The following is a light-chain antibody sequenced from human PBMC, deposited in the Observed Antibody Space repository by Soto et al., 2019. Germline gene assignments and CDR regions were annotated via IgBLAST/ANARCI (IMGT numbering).Light chain of an antibody. Sequence: EVVMTHSPATLSVSPWECATLSCSASQGIGDTLAWYQHKPGQTPRLLIYDTSTRATGVPARFSGSRSGTEFTLTINSLQSEDFAVYYCQRYNNWPLTFGGGTKVDIK. CDR1: QGIGDT. J-gene: IGKJ4*01. CDR2: DTS. V-gene: IGKV3-15*01. CDR3: QRYNNWPLT.